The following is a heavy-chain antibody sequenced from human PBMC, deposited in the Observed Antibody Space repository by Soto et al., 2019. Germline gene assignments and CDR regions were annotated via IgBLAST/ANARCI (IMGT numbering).Heavy chain of an antibody. CDR2: LTGSGDRT. D-gene: IGHD4-17*01. J-gene: IGHJ4*02. V-gene: IGHV3-23*01. CDR1: GFTFSSFA. CDR3: AKGTAVTTGDMAY. Sequence: EVQLLESGGGLVQPGGSLRLSCAASGFTFSSFAMTWVRQAPGKGLEWVSSLTGSGDRTYYADSGKGRFTISRDNSKNTLYLQMTSLRADDTALYYCAKGTAVTTGDMAYWGQGTLVTVSS.